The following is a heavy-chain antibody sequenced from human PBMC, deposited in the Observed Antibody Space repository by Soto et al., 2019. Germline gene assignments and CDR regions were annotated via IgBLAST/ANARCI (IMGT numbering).Heavy chain of an antibody. Sequence: ASVKVSCKVSGGTFRSYAINWVRQAPGQGLEWMGGITPISGTTNYAQKFQGRVTITADESTSTAYVDLSSLRYDDTAVYYCARVVPGAEAWFGPWGQGTLVTVSS. V-gene: IGHV1-69*13. CDR1: GGTFRSYA. J-gene: IGHJ5*02. CDR3: ARVVPGAEAWFGP. CDR2: ITPISGTT. D-gene: IGHD2-2*01.